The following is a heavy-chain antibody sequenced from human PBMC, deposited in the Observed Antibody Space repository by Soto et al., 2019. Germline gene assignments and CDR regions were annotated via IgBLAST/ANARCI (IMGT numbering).Heavy chain of an antibody. D-gene: IGHD4-17*01. V-gene: IGHV3-7*01. Sequence: EVQLVESGGGLVQPGGSLRLSCAASGFTFSSYWMSWVRQAPGKGLEWVANIKQDGSEKYYVDSVKGRFTISRDNAKNSLYLQMNSLRAEDTAVYYCARPDYGDYVPFKDWGQGTLVTVSS. CDR1: GFTFSSYW. CDR3: ARPDYGDYVPFKD. J-gene: IGHJ4*02. CDR2: IKQDGSEK.